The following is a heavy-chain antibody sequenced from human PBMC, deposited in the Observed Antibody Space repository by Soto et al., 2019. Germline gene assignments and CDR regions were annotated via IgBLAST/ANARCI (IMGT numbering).Heavy chain of an antibody. CDR1: GFTFSSYG. J-gene: IGHJ6*02. V-gene: IGHV3-30*18. CDR2: ISYDGSNK. D-gene: IGHD6-6*01. CDR3: AKAPEYSSSSFYYYYRMDV. Sequence: GGSLRLSCAASGFTFSSYGMHWVRQAPGKGLEWVAVISYDGSNKYYADSVKGRFTISRDNSKNTLYLQMNSLRAEDTAVYYCAKAPEYSSSSFYYYYRMDVWGQGTTVTVSS.